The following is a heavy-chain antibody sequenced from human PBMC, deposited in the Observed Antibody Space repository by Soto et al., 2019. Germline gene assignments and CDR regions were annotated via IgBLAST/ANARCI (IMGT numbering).Heavy chain of an antibody. CDR1: GGTFSSYA. V-gene: IGHV1-69*13. CDR3: ARVWENYDFWSGYYSADGASYYYGMDV. D-gene: IGHD3-3*01. J-gene: IGHJ6*02. CDR2: IIPIFGTA. Sequence: SVKVSCKASGGTFSSYAISWVRQAPGQGLEWMGGIIPIFGTANYAQKFQGRVTITADESTSTAYMELSSLRSEDTAVYYCARVWENYDFWSGYYSADGASYYYGMDVWGQGTTVTVSS.